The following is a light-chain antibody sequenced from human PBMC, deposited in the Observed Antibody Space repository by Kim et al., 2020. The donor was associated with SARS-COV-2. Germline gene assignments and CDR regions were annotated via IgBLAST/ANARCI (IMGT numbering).Light chain of an antibody. CDR2: EVS. V-gene: IGLV2-23*02. J-gene: IGLJ2*01. CDR3: CSYAGSSTPVV. CDR1: SSDVGSYNL. Sequence: QSALTQPASVSGSPGQSITISCTGTSSDVGSYNLVSWYQQHPGKVPKLMIYEVSNRPSGVSNRFSGSKSGNTASLTISGLQAEDEADYYCCSYAGSSTPVVFGGGTQLTVL.